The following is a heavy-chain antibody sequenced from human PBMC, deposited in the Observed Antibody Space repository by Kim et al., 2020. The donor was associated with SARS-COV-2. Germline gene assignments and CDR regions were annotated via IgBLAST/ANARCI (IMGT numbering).Heavy chain of an antibody. CDR2: INHSGST. Sequence: SETLSLTCAVYGGSFSGYYWSWIRQPPGKGLEWIGEINHSGSTNYNPSLKSRVTISVDTSKNQFSLKLSSVTAADTAVYYCARDAGRGGSYLGYWGQGTLVTVSS. CDR3: ARDAGRGGSYLGY. CDR1: GGSFSGYY. D-gene: IGHD1-26*01. J-gene: IGHJ4*02. V-gene: IGHV4-34*01.